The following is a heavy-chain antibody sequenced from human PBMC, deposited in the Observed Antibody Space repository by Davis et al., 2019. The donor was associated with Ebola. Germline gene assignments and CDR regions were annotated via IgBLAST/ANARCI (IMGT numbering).Heavy chain of an antibody. D-gene: IGHD3-22*01. V-gene: IGHV4-34*01. Sequence: SETLSLTCAVYGGSFSGYYWSWIRQSPGKGLEWIGSIYYSGNTYYNPSLKSRVTISVDTSKNQFSLELSSVTAADTAVYYCARRNYYYENFWGQGILVTVSS. J-gene: IGHJ4*02. CDR3: ARRNYYYENF. CDR1: GGSFSGYY. CDR2: IYYSGNT.